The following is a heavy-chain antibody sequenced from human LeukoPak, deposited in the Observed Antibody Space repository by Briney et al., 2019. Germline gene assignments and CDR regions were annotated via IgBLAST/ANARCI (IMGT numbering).Heavy chain of an antibody. V-gene: IGHV3-7*05. J-gene: IGHJ4*02. CDR2: IKGDGSEE. CDR1: GFTFSSYW. D-gene: IGHD2-2*02. Sequence: PGGSLRLSCAASGFTFSSYWMGWVRQAPGRGLEWVANIKGDGSEEYYVDSVKGLFTISRDNAKNSLYLHMNSLRAEDTAVYYCAKGYCSGTSCYSDYWGQGTLVTVSS. CDR3: AKGYCSGTSCYSDY.